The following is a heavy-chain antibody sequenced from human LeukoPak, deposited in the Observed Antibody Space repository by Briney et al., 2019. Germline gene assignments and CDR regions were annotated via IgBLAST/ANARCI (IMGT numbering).Heavy chain of an antibody. J-gene: IGHJ6*03. CDR3: ARGRGYSSGWSPSYYYYYMDV. D-gene: IGHD6-19*01. Sequence: PSETLSLTCTVSGGSISSYYWSWIRQPAGKGLEWIGRIYTSGSTNYNPSLKSRATMSVDTSRNQFSLKLSSVTAADTAVYYCARGRGYSSGWSPSYYYYYMDVWGKGTTVTVSS. CDR2: IYTSGST. CDR1: GGSISSYY. V-gene: IGHV4-4*07.